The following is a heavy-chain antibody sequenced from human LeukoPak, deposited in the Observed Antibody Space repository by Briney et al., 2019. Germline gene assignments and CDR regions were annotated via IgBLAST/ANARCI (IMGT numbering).Heavy chain of an antibody. CDR2: IYHSGST. J-gene: IGHJ4*02. CDR1: GGSISSYY. Sequence: PSETLSLTCTVSGGSISSYYWSWIRQPPGKGLEWIGYIYHSGSTNYNPSLKSRVTISVDTSKKQFSLKLSSVTAADTAVYYCARADWDILTGYPRIYFDYWGQGTLVTVSS. V-gene: IGHV4-59*01. CDR3: ARADWDILTGYPRIYFDY. D-gene: IGHD3-9*01.